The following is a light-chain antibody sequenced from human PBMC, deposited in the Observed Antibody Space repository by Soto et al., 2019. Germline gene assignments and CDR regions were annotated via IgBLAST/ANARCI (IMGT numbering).Light chain of an antibody. CDR1: SSNIGAGYD. CDR2: VNS. Sequence: QSVLTLPPSVSGAPGQRVTISCTGSSSNIGAGYDVNWYQQLPGTAPKLLIYVNSNRPSGVPDRFSGSKSGTSASLAITGLQAEDEADYYCQSYDSSLSGFYVFGTGTKVTVL. CDR3: QSYDSSLSGFYV. V-gene: IGLV1-40*01. J-gene: IGLJ1*01.